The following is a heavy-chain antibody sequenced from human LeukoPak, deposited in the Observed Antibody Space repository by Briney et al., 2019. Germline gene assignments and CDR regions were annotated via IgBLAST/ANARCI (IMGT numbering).Heavy chain of an antibody. CDR3: ARDACSGTSCYDY. D-gene: IGHD2-15*01. CDR2: ISSSGSTL. V-gene: IGHV3-48*04. J-gene: IGHJ4*02. CDR1: GFTFSSYS. Sequence: GGSLRLSCAASGFTFSSYSMNWVRQAPGKGLEWVSYISSSGSTLYYADSVKGRFTISRDNAKNSLYLQMNSLRAEDTAVYYCARDACSGTSCYDYWGQGTLVTVSS.